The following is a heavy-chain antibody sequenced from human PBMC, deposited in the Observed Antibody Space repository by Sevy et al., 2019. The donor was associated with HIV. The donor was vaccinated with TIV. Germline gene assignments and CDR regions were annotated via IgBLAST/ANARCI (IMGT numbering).Heavy chain of an antibody. J-gene: IGHJ4*02. CDR1: GFSFSTYM. Sequence: GGSLRLSCTASGFSFSTYMMNWVRQAPGKALEWVASIRYSSNYIYYADSLTGRFTISRDNAKNSLFLQMNILRAEDTAVYYCASKQFDLPFDYWGQGTLVTVSS. CDR3: ASKQFDLPFDY. CDR2: IRYSSNYI. V-gene: IGHV3-21*01. D-gene: IGHD6-6*01.